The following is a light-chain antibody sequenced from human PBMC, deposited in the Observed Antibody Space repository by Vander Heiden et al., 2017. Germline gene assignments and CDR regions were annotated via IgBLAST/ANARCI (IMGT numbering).Light chain of an antibody. J-gene: IGKJ2*01. CDR2: KAS. Sequence: PFTLSASVGGRVTITCRASRSISSWLGWYQHKPGKAPKLLIYKASSLESGVPSRFSGSGSGTTFTLTISSQQPDDFATYYCQQENSYSYTFGPGTKLELK. CDR1: RSISSW. V-gene: IGKV1-5*03. CDR3: QQENSYSYT.